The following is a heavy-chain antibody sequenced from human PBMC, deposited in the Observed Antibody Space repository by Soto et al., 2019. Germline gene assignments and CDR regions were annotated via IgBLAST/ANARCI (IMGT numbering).Heavy chain of an antibody. J-gene: IGHJ3*02. CDR3: ARRGSSWDLGNDAFDI. CDR2: IYYSGST. CDR1: GGSISSYY. D-gene: IGHD6-13*01. V-gene: IGHV4-59*01. Sequence: SETLSLTCTVSGGSISSYYWSWIRQPPGKGLEWIGYIYYSGSTNYNPSLKSRVTISVDTSKNQFSLKLSSVTAADTAVYYCARRGSSWDLGNDAFDIWGQGTMVTVSS.